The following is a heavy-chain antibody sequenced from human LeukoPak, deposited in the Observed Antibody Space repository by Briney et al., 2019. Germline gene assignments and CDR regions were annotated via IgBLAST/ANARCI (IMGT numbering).Heavy chain of an antibody. CDR3: ARSPYNWNDEDALDI. V-gene: IGHV1-2*02. CDR2: INPNNNDT. J-gene: IGHJ3*02. Sequence: ASVKVSCKASGYTFTDNYIHWVRQAPGQGLDWVGWINPNNNDTNYAQKFQGRVTMTRDTSVSTAYMELSRLTSDDTAVYYCARSPYNWNDEDALDIWGQGTMVTVSS. CDR1: GYTFTDNY. D-gene: IGHD1-1*01.